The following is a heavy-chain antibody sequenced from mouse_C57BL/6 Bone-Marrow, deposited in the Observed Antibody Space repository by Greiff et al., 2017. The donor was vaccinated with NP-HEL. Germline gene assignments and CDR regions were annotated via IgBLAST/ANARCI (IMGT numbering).Heavy chain of an antibody. V-gene: IGHV14-4*01. CDR2: IDPENGDT. CDR3: TAVVAKVWFAY. D-gene: IGHD1-1*01. Sequence: EVQLQQSGAELVRPGASVKLSCTASGFNINDDYMHWVKQRPEQGLEWIGWIDPENGDTEYASKFQGKATITADTSSNTAYLQLSSLTSEDTAVYDGTAVVAKVWFAYWGQGTLVTVSA. CDR1: GFNINDDY. J-gene: IGHJ3*01.